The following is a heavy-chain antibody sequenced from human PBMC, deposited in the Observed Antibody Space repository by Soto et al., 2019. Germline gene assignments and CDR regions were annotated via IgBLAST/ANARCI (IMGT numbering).Heavy chain of an antibody. V-gene: IGHV4-61*01. J-gene: IGHJ4*02. Sequence: SVTLSLTCTVSGVSVSSGSYYWSWIRQPPGKGLEWIGYIYYSGSTNYNPSLKSRVTISVDTSKNQFSLKLSSVTAADTAVYYCARDRFDYGDYVFDYWGQGTLVTVSS. CDR1: GVSVSSGSYY. CDR2: IYYSGST. D-gene: IGHD4-17*01. CDR3: ARDRFDYGDYVFDY.